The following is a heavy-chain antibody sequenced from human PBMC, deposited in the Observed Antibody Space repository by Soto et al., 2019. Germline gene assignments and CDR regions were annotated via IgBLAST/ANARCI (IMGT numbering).Heavy chain of an antibody. V-gene: IGHV1-2*04. Sequence: GASVKVSCKASGYTFTGYYMHWVRQAPGQGLEWMGWINPNSGGTNYAQKFQGWVTMTRDTSISTAYMELSRLRSDDTAVYYCARGSGITVFGVIRPVDYWGQGTRVTV. CDR3: ARGSGITVFGVIRPVDY. CDR1: GYTFTGYY. D-gene: IGHD3-3*01. J-gene: IGHJ4*02. CDR2: INPNSGGT.